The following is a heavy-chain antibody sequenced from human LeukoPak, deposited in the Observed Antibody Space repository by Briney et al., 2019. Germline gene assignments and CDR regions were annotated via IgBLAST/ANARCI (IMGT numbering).Heavy chain of an antibody. D-gene: IGHD6-19*01. J-gene: IGHJ5*02. V-gene: IGHV3-21*01. CDR3: ARDQTSVARTGYNWFDP. CDR2: LSGSSSYI. CDR1: GFTFSSYS. Sequence: GGSLRLSCAASGFTFSSYSMNWVRQAPGKGLEWVSSLSGSSSYIYYADSAKGRFTISRDNAKNSLYLQMNSLRAEDTAVYYCARDQTSVARTGYNWFDPWGQGTLVTVSS.